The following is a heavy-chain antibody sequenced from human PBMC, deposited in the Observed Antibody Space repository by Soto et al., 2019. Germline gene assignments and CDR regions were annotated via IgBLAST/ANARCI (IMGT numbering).Heavy chain of an antibody. CDR3: AFTMVRGVFDY. Sequence: GGSLRLSCAASGFTFSNYWMYWFRQAPGKGLVWVSRINSDGSSTSYADSVEGRFTISRGNAKNTLYLQMNSLRAEDTAVYYYAFTMVRGVFDYWGQENLVTVSS. CDR1: GFTFSNYW. V-gene: IGHV3-74*01. J-gene: IGHJ4*02. D-gene: IGHD3-10*01. CDR2: INSDGSST.